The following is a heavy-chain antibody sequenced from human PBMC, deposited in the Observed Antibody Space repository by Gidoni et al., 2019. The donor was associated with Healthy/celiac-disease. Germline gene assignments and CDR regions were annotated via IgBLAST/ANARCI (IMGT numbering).Heavy chain of an antibody. CDR1: GFTFSSYS. Sequence: EVQLVESGGGLVQPGGSLSLSCAASGFTFSSYSMNWVRQAPGKGLEWVSYISSSSSTIYYADSVKGRFTISRDNAKNSLYLQMNSLRDEDTAVYYCARASDSGYDPFDYWGQGTLVTVSS. V-gene: IGHV3-48*02. CDR2: ISSSSSTI. D-gene: IGHD5-12*01. J-gene: IGHJ4*02. CDR3: ARASDSGYDPFDY.